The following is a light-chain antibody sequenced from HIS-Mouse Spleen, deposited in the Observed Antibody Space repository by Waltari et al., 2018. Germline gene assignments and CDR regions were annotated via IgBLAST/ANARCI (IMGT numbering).Light chain of an antibody. CDR2: EVT. CDR3: SSYAGSNSVV. Sequence: QSALTQPPSASGSPGQSVTISCTGTSSYVGGYNYVSWYQQHPGKAPKRMIYEVTKRPSGVPGGFSGAKSGNTASLTVSGLQAEDEADYYCSSYAGSNSVVFGGGTKLTVL. CDR1: SSYVGGYNY. V-gene: IGLV2-8*01. J-gene: IGLJ2*01.